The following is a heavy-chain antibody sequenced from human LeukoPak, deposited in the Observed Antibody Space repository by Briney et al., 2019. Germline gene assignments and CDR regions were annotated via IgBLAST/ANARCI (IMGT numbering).Heavy chain of an antibody. J-gene: IGHJ4*02. V-gene: IGHV1-46*01. Sequence: GASVKFSCKASGYTFTSYYMHWVRQAPGQGLEWMGIINPSGGSTSYAQKFQGRVTMTRDTSTSTVYMELSSLRSEDTAVYYCARDLSSSWYRTGLDYWGQGTLVTVSS. CDR3: ARDLSSSWYRTGLDY. CDR2: INPSGGST. CDR1: GYTFTSYY. D-gene: IGHD6-13*01.